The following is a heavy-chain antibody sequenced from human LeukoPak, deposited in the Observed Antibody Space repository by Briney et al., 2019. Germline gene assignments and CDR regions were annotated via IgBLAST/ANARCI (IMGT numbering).Heavy chain of an antibody. J-gene: IGHJ4*02. CDR3: ARDLTVTTVGIDY. V-gene: IGHV4-59*12. Sequence: SETLSLTCTVSGDSISSYYWSWIRQPPGKGLEWIGYIYYSGSTNYNPSLKSRVTISIDTSKNRFSLKLSSVTAADTAVYYCARDLTVTTVGIDYWGQGTLVTVSS. D-gene: IGHD4-23*01. CDR1: GDSISSYY. CDR2: IYYSGST.